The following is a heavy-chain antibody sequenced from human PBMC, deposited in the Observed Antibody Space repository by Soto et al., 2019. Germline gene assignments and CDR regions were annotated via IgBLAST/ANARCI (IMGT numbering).Heavy chain of an antibody. CDR2: IIPIFGTA. CDR3: ASSLAYYYGSGSSGGMDV. Sequence: ASVKVSCKASGGTLSSYAISWVRQAPGQGLEWMGGIIPIFGTANYAQKFQGRVTITADESTSTAYMELSSLRSEDTAVYYCASSLAYYYGSGSSGGMDVWGQGTTVTVSS. D-gene: IGHD3-10*01. J-gene: IGHJ6*02. V-gene: IGHV1-69*13. CDR1: GGTLSSYA.